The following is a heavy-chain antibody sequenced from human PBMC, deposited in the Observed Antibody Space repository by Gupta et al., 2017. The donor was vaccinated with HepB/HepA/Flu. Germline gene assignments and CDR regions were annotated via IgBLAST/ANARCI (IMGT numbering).Heavy chain of an antibody. D-gene: IGHD2-2*01. J-gene: IGHJ6*02. CDR1: GFKLGNYG. CDR2: ITYDGSKK. CDR3: ARDGDYATFTEMDV. V-gene: IGHV3-33*05. Sequence: QVHLVESGGGVVQTGESLRLSCAAPGFKLGNYGMPWVRQVPGKGRGWVELITYDGSKKYYVASVKGRFTISKDSSKSTLYLQMNSLRAEDTALYYCARDGDYATFTEMDVWGQGTPVTVSS.